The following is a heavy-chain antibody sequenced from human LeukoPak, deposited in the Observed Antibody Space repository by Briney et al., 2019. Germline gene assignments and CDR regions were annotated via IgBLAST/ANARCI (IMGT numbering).Heavy chain of an antibody. D-gene: IGHD4-23*01. CDR3: ARDRHYGGNEYGIDFDL. V-gene: IGHV3-74*01. Sequence: PGGSLRLSCAASGFTFSSYWMHWVRQAPGKGLVWVSRINSDGSSASYADSVKGRFTISRDNAKKTLYLQMSSLRVEDTAVYYCARDRHYGGNEYGIDFDLWGRGTLVTVSS. J-gene: IGHJ2*01. CDR2: INSDGSSA. CDR1: GFTFSSYW.